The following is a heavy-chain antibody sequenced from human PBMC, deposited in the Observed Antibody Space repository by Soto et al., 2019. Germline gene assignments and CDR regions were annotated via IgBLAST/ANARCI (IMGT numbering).Heavy chain of an antibody. Sequence: GESFKSSFNGSGYSFTSYWIGWVRQMPEKVLEWMGIIYPGESDTRYSPSFQGQVTISADRSSSKAYLQWGSLKTSDTAMYYCARHTRSSGCPAGFECWGQRRQVTVSS. CDR1: GYSFTSYW. CDR3: ARHTRSSGCPAGFEC. CDR2: IYPGESDT. D-gene: IGHD1-26*01. V-gene: IGHV5-51*01. J-gene: IGHJ4*02.